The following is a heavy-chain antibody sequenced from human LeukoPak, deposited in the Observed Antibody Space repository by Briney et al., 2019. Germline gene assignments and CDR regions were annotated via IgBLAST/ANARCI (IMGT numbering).Heavy chain of an antibody. V-gene: IGHV4-39*07. CDR3: ARGGPLYCSGGSCYSRPEGEYFDY. J-gene: IGHJ4*02. D-gene: IGHD2-15*01. Sequence: SETLSLTCTVSGGSISSSAYHWGWIRQPPGKGLEWIGSIYYSGSTYYNPSLKSRVTISVDTSKNQFSLKLSSVTAADTAVYYCARGGPLYCSGGSCYSRPEGEYFDYWGQGTLVTVSS. CDR2: IYYSGST. CDR1: GGSISSSAYH.